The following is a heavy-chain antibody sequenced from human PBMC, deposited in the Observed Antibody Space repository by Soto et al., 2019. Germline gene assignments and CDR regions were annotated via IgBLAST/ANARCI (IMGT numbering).Heavy chain of an antibody. CDR1: GGSIRSHN. J-gene: IGHJ6*03. CDR3: ARHLFDSWKGYPYYYDMDV. CDR2: MYYSAMT. D-gene: IGHD3-3*01. V-gene: IGHV4-59*08. Sequence: QVQLQESGPGLVKPSETLSLTCSVPGGSIRSHNWSWIRQPPGKGLEWIGCMYYSAMTEYNPSLKSRVTISADTSNNQVSLKLSSVTAADTAVYYWARHLFDSWKGYPYYYDMDVWGKGTAVTVSS.